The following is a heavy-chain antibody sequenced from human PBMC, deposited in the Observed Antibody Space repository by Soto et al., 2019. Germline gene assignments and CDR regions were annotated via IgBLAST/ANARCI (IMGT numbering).Heavy chain of an antibody. D-gene: IGHD6-19*01. J-gene: IGHJ6*02. CDR1: GFTFSGHA. CDR2: IWYDGSNK. Sequence: QVQVVESGGGVVQPGRSLRLSCTASGFTFSGHAMHWVRQAPGKGLEGVAQIWYDGSNKYYADSVKGRFTISRDNSKNTLYVQMDSLRVEDTAVYYCARDGQSLAPYALDVWGQGTSVTVSS. CDR3: ARDGQSLAPYALDV. V-gene: IGHV3-33*01.